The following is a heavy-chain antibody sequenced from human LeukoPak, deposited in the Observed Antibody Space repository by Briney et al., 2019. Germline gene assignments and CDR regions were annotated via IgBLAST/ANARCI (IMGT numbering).Heavy chain of an antibody. V-gene: IGHV3-23*01. Sequence: PGGSLRLSCAASGFTFSSSAMSWVRQVPGKGLEWVSGISASGGSTYYADSVRGRFTISRDNSKNTLYLQMNSLRAEDTAVYYCAKEMWGVVVPVDVWGQGTTVTVSS. CDR1: GFTFSSSA. J-gene: IGHJ6*01. CDR3: AKEMWGVVVPVDV. CDR2: ISASGGST. D-gene: IGHD3-3*01.